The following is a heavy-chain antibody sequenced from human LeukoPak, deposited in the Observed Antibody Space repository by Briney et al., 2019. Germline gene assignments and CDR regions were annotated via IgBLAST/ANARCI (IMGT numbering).Heavy chain of an antibody. CDR1: GGTFSSYD. CDR2: IIPIFGTA. Sequence: GASVKVSCKASGGTFSSYDISWVRQAPGQGLEWMGGIIPIFGTANYAQKFQGRVTITADESTSTAYMELSSLRSEDTAVYYCASAYIAAAGTGNYYYYMDVWGKGTTVTISS. J-gene: IGHJ6*03. V-gene: IGHV1-69*13. D-gene: IGHD6-13*01. CDR3: ASAYIAAAGTGNYYYYMDV.